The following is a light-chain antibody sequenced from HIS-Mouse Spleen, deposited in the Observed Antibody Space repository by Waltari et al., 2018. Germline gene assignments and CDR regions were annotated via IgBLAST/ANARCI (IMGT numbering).Light chain of an antibody. J-gene: IGLJ1*01. V-gene: IGLV3-1*01. CDR1: KLGDKY. CDR3: QAWDSSTAV. CDR2: QDS. Sequence: SYELTQPPSVSVFPGQTASITCSGDKLGDKYACWYQQKPGQSPVLVIYQDSKRPSGIPGRFSGSNSGNTATLTISGTQAMDEADYYCQAWDSSTAVFGTGTKVTVL.